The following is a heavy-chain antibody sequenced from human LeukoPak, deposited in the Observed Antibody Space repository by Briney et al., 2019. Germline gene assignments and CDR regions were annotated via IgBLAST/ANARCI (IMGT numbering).Heavy chain of an antibody. CDR1: GDSMTYYY. Sequence: SETLSLTCTVSGDSMTYYYWSWIRQSPEKGLEWIGYIYYNGITNYSPSLKSRVTISVDTSKNQFSLKLSSVTAADTAVYYCARNNWNFDYWGQGTLVTVSS. D-gene: IGHD1-20*01. J-gene: IGHJ4*02. CDR2: IYYNGIT. CDR3: ARNNWNFDY. V-gene: IGHV4-59*12.